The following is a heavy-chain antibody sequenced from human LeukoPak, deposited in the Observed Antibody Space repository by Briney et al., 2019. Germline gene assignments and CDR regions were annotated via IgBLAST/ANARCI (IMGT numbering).Heavy chain of an antibody. CDR3: ARDRYSSGWSGDFDC. CDR1: GFTFNSHA. D-gene: IGHD6-19*01. Sequence: GRSLRLSCAASGFTFNSHAMHWVRQAPGKGLEWVAVISSDGSNKYYADSVKGRFTISRDNSKNTLYLQMSSLRAEDTAVYYCARDRYSSGWSGDFDCWGQGTLVTVSS. CDR2: ISSDGSNK. J-gene: IGHJ4*02. V-gene: IGHV3-30-3*01.